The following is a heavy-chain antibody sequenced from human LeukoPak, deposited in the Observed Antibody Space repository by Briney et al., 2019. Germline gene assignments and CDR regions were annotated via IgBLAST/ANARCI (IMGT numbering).Heavy chain of an antibody. D-gene: IGHD6-13*01. CDR1: GFTFDDYG. J-gene: IGHJ4*02. Sequence: GGSLRLSCAASGFTFDDYGMHWVRQAPGKGLEWVSGINWNSGNMDYADSVKGRFTISRDNAKNSLYLQMNSLRDEDTAFYYCAKAKAVSWVSAFEFWGQGTLVTVSS. CDR3: AKAKAVSWVSAFEF. CDR2: INWNSGNM. V-gene: IGHV3-9*01.